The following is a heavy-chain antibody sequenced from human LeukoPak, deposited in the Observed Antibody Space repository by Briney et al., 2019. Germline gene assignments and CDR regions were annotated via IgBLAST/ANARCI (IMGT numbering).Heavy chain of an antibody. CDR1: GLAFSTNS. V-gene: IGHV3-7*01. CDR2: IKGDGSKQ. D-gene: IGHD2-2*01. J-gene: IGHJ4*02. Sequence: GGSLRLSCAVSGLAFSTNSMSWVRQAPGKGREWVANIKGDGSKQYYVGSVKGRFTISRDNAKNSLYLQMYSLTAEDTAVYYCARDGDHSCGDYWGQGTLVTVSS. CDR3: ARDGDHSCGDY.